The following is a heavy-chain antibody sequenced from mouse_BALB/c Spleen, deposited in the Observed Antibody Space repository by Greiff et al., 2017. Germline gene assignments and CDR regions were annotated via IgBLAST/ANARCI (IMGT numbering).Heavy chain of an antibody. Sequence: EVQLQQSGAELVRSGASVKLSCTASGFNIKDYYMHWVKQRPEQGLEWIGWIDPENGDTDYAPKFQGKATMTADTSSNTAYLQLSSLTSEDTAGYYCNARDAMDYWGQGTSVTVSS. V-gene: IGHV14-4*02. CDR2: IDPENGDT. CDR3: NARDAMDY. J-gene: IGHJ4*01. CDR1: GFNIKDYY.